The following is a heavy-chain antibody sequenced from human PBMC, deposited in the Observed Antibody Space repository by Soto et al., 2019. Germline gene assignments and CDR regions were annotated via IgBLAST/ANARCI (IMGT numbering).Heavy chain of an antibody. CDR3: AQARFFTGGDGFDI. CDR1: GGSITTGGRY. Sequence: QVRLPEWGPGLVKPSQTLSLKCSVSGGSITTGGRYWSWIRQLPGQGLEWIGDIYYSGNTYYNASLKSRVTISVEAAKNQFSLKLSSVTAADTAVYYGAQARFFTGGDGFDIWGQGRLVTVSS. J-gene: IGHJ3*02. CDR2: IYYSGNT. D-gene: IGHD1-1*01. V-gene: IGHV4-31*02.